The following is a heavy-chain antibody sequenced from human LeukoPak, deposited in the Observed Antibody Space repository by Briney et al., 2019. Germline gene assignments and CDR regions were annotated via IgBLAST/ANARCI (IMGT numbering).Heavy chain of an antibody. Sequence: SHTLSLTCTVSGGSISSGDYYWSWIRQPPGKGLEWIGYIYYSGSTYYNPSLKSRVTISVDTSKNQFSLKLSSVTAADTAVYYCATRGGYSYGLSLQYFDLWGRGTLVTVSS. V-gene: IGHV4-30-4*01. D-gene: IGHD5-18*01. CDR2: IYYSGST. CDR3: ATRGGYSYGLSLQYFDL. J-gene: IGHJ2*01. CDR1: GGSISSGDYY.